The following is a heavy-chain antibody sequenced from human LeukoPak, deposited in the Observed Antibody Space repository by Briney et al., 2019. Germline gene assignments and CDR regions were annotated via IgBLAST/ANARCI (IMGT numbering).Heavy chain of an antibody. CDR3: ARRGPIDGWEPLGFDY. J-gene: IGHJ4*02. CDR2: IYYSGST. CDR1: GSMYNYY. Sequence: SETLSLTCTVSGSMYNYYWSWIRQPPGKGLEWIGSIYYSGSTYYNPSLKSRVTISVDTSKNQFSLKLSSVTAADTAVYYCARRGPIDGWEPLGFDYWGQGTLVTVSS. V-gene: IGHV4-39*07. D-gene: IGHD1-26*01.